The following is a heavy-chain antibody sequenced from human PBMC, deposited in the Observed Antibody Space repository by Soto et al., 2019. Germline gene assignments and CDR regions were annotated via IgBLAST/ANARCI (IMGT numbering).Heavy chain of an antibody. CDR2: INHSGST. CDR3: ARHTMVRGVMRVGYYYGMDV. Sequence: SETLSLTYAVYGGSFSGYYWSWIRQPPGKGLEWIGEINHSGSTNYNPSLKSRVTISVDTSKNQFSLKLSSVTAADTAVYYCARHTMVRGVMRVGYYYGMDVWGQGTTVTVSS. J-gene: IGHJ6*02. V-gene: IGHV4-34*01. D-gene: IGHD3-10*01. CDR1: GGSFSGYY.